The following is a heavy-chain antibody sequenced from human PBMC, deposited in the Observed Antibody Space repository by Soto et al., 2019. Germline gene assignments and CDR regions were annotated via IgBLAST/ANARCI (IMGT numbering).Heavy chain of an antibody. Sequence: GGSLRLSCAASGFTFSDHYMSWIRQPPGKGLEWIGYSSNSGSFTRYADSMKGRFSISRENAKNSLYLQINSLRGDDTAIYYCVRSGDNYNLLDYWGQGT. V-gene: IGHV3-11*06. CDR3: VRSGDNYNLLDY. CDR1: GFTFSDHY. CDR2: SSNSGSFT. D-gene: IGHD1-1*01. J-gene: IGHJ4*02.